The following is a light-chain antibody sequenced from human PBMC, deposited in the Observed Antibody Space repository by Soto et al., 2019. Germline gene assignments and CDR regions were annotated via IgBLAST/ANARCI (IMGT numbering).Light chain of an antibody. CDR3: PQYSSYSPLT. CDR1: QSISSW. Sequence: DIQMTQSPSTLSASLGDRVTITCRASQSISSWLAWYQQKPGKAPNLLIYDASNLASGVPSRFSGSGSGTEFPLTISSLQPDDFATYYCPQYSSYSPLTFGQGTRLEIK. CDR2: DAS. V-gene: IGKV1-5*01. J-gene: IGKJ5*01.